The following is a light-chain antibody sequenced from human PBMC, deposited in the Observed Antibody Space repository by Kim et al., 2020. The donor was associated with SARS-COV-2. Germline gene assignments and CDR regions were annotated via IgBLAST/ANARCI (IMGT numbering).Light chain of an antibody. V-gene: IGKV1-6*02. CDR1: QVIRND. J-gene: IGKJ1*01. CDR2: ITS. Sequence: AIQMTQSPSSLSASVGDRVTITCRASQVIRNDLAWYQQKPGKAPKLLIYITSTLQSGVPSRFSGSGSGTDFTLTISSLQPEDFATYYCLQDYSYPRTFGQGTKVDIK. CDR3: LQDYSYPRT.